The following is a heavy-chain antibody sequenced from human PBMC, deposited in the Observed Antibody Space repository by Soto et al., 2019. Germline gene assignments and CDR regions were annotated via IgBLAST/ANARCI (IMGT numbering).Heavy chain of an antibody. CDR1: GYAFTSYY. V-gene: IGHV1-46*01. D-gene: IGHD6-13*01. CDR3: ARGLAAAGDFDY. CDR2: INPSGGST. J-gene: IGHJ4*02. Sequence: ASVKVSCKGSGYAFTSYYMHWVRQAPGQGLEWMGIINPSGGSTSYAQKFQGRVTMTRDTSTSTVYMELSSLRSEDTAVYYCARGLAAAGDFDYWGQGTTVTVSS.